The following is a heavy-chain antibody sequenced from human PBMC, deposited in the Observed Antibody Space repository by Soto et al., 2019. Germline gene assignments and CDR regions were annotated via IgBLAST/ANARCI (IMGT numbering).Heavy chain of an antibody. J-gene: IGHJ4*02. V-gene: IGHV2-5*01. CDR1: GFSLTTGGLG. CDR3: GHRSSSFDFWGNDY. D-gene: IGHD3-3*01. CDR2: VYWNGDK. Sequence: SGPTLVNPTQTLTLTCSFSGFSLTTGGLGVTWIRQAPGKAPEWLALVYWNGDKRHSPSLRNRLTITTDTSRNQVVLTMANMDPVDTATYYCGHRSSSFDFWGNDYWGQGIQVTVSS.